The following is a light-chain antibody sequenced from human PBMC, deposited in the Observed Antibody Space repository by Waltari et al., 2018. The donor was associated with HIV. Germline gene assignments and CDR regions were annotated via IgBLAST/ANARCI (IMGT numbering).Light chain of an antibody. V-gene: IGKV4-1*01. CDR1: QSVFYSPRNKQC. CDR2: WAS. J-gene: IGKJ5*01. Sequence: DVVMTQSPESLAVSLGARAPITCKSSQSVFYSPRNKQCLAWFQQKPGQPPKLLIYWASTRESGVPDRFSGSGSGTDFTLTISSLQAEDGAIYYCQQYISAPLTFGQGTRLEIK. CDR3: QQYISAPLT.